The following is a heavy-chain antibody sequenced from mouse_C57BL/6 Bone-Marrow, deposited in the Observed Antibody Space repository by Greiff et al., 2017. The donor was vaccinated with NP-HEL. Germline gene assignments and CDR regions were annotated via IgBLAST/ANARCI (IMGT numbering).Heavy chain of an antibody. CDR3: ATGLRRGAYAMDY. Sequence: VKLQESGAELARPGASVKLSCKASGYTFTSYGISWVKQRTGQGLEWIGEIYPRSGNTYYNEKFKGKATLTADKSSSTAYMELRSLTSEDSAVYFCATGLRRGAYAMDYWGQGTSVTVSS. CDR2: IYPRSGNT. J-gene: IGHJ4*01. V-gene: IGHV1-81*01. CDR1: GYTFTSYG. D-gene: IGHD2-4*01.